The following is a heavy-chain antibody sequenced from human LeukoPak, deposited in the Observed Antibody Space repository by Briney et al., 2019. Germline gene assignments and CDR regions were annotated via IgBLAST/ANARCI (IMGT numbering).Heavy chain of an antibody. D-gene: IGHD2-2*01. CDR2: ISAYNGNK. V-gene: IGHV1-18*04. J-gene: IGHJ4*02. CDR3: ARARCSTTSCSSYSPVTQYYFDY. Sequence: GGSVTVSCKASGYTFTSYYMHWVRQAPGKGVEGVGWISAYNGNKKYAQKLQGRVTINTDRSTSTDNMEVRRLRENETDGYYCARARCSTTSCSSYSPVTQYYFDYWGQGTLVTVSS. CDR1: GYTFTSYY.